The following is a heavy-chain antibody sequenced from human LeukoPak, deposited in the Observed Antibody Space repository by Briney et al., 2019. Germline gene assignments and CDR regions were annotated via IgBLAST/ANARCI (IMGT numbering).Heavy chain of an antibody. D-gene: IGHD1-14*01. J-gene: IGHJ3*01. V-gene: IGHV1-18*01. CDR2: ISAYNGDT. CDR1: GYTSTSYG. CDR3: ARSYQPLLAHETFDV. Sequence: ASVKVSCKASGYTSTSYGINWLRQAPGQGLEWMGWISAYNGDTNYAQKFLHRLTMTTDTFTTTDYMELRSLRSDDTAVYYCARSYQPLLAHETFDVWGQGTMVTVSS.